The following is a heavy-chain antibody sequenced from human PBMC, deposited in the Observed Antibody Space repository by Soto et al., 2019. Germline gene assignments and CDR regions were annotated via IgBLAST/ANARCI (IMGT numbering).Heavy chain of an antibody. D-gene: IGHD1-26*01. J-gene: IGHJ6*04. Sequence: GESLKISCKGSGYSFTTYWITWVRQMPGEGLEWMGRIDPSDSYTNYGPSFQGHVTFSADKSISTAYLQWSSLKASDTAMYYCGLKSGTPGDYFYGMDVWGEGTTFPASP. V-gene: IGHV5-10-1*01. CDR3: GLKSGTPGDYFYGMDV. CDR2: IDPSDSYT. CDR1: GYSFTTYW.